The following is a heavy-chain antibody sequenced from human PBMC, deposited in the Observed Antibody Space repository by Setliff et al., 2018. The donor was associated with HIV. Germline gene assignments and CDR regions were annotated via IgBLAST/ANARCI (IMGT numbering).Heavy chain of an antibody. CDR1: GYSFLKYG. D-gene: IGHD1-26*01. J-gene: IGHJ5*02. V-gene: IGHV1-18*01. CDR3: ARARLQGIVTAVGPRDNCLDP. CDR2: ISAYTGHT. Sequence: GASVKVPRQASGYSFLKYGISWVRQAPGHGPEWRGWISAYTGHTDYAPRLLGRVTMTTDTSTSTAYVELRSLTSDDTAVYYCARARLQGIVTAVGPRDNCLDPWGQGTRVTVSS.